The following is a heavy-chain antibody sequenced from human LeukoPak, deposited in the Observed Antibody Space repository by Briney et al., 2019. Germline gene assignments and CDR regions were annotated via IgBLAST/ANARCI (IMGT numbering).Heavy chain of an antibody. Sequence: SETLSLTCAVYGGSFSGYHWTWIRQSPGKGLEWIGDINPSGSTYYNPSLKSRLTISVGTSKNQFSLKLRSVTAADTAVYYCARGRHDITMIVVVMTSVSYYLDVWGKGTTVTVS. V-gene: IGHV4-34*01. J-gene: IGHJ6*03. D-gene: IGHD3-22*01. CDR1: GGSFSGYH. CDR3: ARGRHDITMIVVVMTSVSYYLDV. CDR2: INPSGST.